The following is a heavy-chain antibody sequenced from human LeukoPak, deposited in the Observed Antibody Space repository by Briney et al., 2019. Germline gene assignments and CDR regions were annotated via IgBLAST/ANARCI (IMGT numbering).Heavy chain of an antibody. Sequence: GGSLRLSCAASGFTLSRYWMRWVRQATGKGLEWVDNIKQDGSEKYYVDSVKGRFTISRDNDKNSLYLQMNSLRAEDTAVYYCARGLDYFDYWGQGTLVTVSS. D-gene: IGHD3-22*01. CDR1: GFTLSRYW. V-gene: IGHV3-7*03. CDR3: ARGLDYFDY. CDR2: IKQDGSEK. J-gene: IGHJ4*02.